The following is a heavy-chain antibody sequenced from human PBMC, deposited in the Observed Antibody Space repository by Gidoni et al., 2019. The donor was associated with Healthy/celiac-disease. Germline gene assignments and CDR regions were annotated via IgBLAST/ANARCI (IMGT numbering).Heavy chain of an antibody. D-gene: IGHD4-17*01. CDR2: IKSKTDGGTT. Sequence: EVQLVESGGGLVKPGGSLRLSCAASGFTFSNAWMSWVRQAPGKGLGWVGRIKSKTDGGTTDYAAPVKGRFTISRDDSKNTLYLQMNSLKTEDTAVYYCTTDAYDYGDYSWYFDLWGRGTLVTVSS. CDR1: GFTFSNAW. CDR3: TTDAYDYGDYSWYFDL. V-gene: IGHV3-15*01. J-gene: IGHJ2*01.